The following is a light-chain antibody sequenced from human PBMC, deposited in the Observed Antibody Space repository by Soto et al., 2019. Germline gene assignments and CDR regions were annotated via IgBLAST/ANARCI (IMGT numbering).Light chain of an antibody. CDR3: QQYSVYWT. V-gene: IGKV1-5*02. Sequence: DIQTAQSPSSLSACVGDRGTIICRASQSVSTRLAWYQQKPGKAPKVLIYDASSWAGGVPSRFTGSGSGTEFTLTINSLQPDDFATYYCQQYSVYWTFGQGTKVDI. CDR2: DAS. CDR1: QSVSTR. J-gene: IGKJ1*01.